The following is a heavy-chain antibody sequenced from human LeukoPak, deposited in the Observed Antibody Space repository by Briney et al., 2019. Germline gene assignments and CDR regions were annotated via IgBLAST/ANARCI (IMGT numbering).Heavy chain of an antibody. CDR2: ISGSGGST. V-gene: IGHV3-23*01. D-gene: IGHD3-10*01. Sequence: GGSLRLSCAASGFTFSSYAMSWVRQAPGKGLEWVLAISGSGGSTYYADSVKGRFTISRDNSKNTLYLQMNSLRAEDTAVYYCAKEAEPYYYGSGSNYSDYWGQGTLVTVSS. CDR3: AKEAEPYYYGSGSNYSDY. J-gene: IGHJ4*02. CDR1: GFTFSSYA.